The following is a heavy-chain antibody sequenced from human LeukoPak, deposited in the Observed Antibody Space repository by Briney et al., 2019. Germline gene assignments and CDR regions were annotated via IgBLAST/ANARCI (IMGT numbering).Heavy chain of an antibody. D-gene: IGHD3-22*01. Sequence: GGSLRLSCAASGFTFSSYWMSWVRQVPRRGLEWVANIKQDGGEIYYVDSVKGRFTISRDNAKSSLYLQMNSLRAGDTAVYYCARDKGDYDTSGSLFVFGGQGTLVTVSS. V-gene: IGHV3-7*03. CDR2: IKQDGGEI. J-gene: IGHJ4*02. CDR3: ARDKGDYDTSGSLFVF. CDR1: GFTFSSYW.